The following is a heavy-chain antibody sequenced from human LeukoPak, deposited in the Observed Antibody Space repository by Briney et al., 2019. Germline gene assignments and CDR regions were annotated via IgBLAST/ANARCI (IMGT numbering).Heavy chain of an antibody. V-gene: IGHV4-4*07. CDR1: GGSISSYC. CDR2: IYTSGST. CDR3: ARERPSAYDSSGYY. Sequence: PSETLSLTCAVSGGSISSYCWSWIRQPPGKGLEWIGRIYTSGSTDYNPSLKSRVTMSVDTSKNQFSLKLSSVTAADTAVYYCARERPSAYDSSGYYWGQGTLVTVSS. D-gene: IGHD3-22*01. J-gene: IGHJ4*02.